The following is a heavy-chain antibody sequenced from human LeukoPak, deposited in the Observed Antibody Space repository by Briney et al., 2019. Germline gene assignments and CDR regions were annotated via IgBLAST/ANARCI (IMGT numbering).Heavy chain of an antibody. J-gene: IGHJ6*02. D-gene: IGHD6-19*01. CDR1: GFTVSSYW. V-gene: IGHV3-7*01. Sequence: GGSLRLSCAASGFTVSSYWMSWVRQAPGKGLEWVASVKQDGSEKYYVDSVNGRFTISRDNAKNSLFLQMSSLRAEDTAVYYCAKAGYSSGWTRYYGMDVWGQGTTVAVSS. CDR3: AKAGYSSGWTRYYGMDV. CDR2: VKQDGSEK.